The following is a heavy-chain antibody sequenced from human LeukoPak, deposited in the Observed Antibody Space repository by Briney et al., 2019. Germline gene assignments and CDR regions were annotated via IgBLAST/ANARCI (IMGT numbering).Heavy chain of an antibody. CDR1: GGSISSYY. Sequence: SETLSLTCTVTGGSISSYYWSWIRQPPGKGLEWIGSIYYSGSTYYNPSLKSRVTISVDTSKDQFSLTLSSVTAADTAVYYCARREFSGYYDSSGYYKIWGQGTMVTVSS. D-gene: IGHD3-22*01. V-gene: IGHV4-59*05. CDR2: IYYSGST. CDR3: ARREFSGYYDSSGYYKI. J-gene: IGHJ3*02.